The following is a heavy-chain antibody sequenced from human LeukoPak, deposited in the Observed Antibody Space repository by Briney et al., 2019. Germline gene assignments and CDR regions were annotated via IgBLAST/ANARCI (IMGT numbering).Heavy chain of an antibody. CDR3: ARDLGSGSYYGLGYYYMDV. J-gene: IGHJ6*03. V-gene: IGHV3-23*01. D-gene: IGHD3-10*01. Sequence: GGSLRLSCAASGFTFSSYAMSWVRQAPGKGLEWVSAISGSGGSTYYADSVKGRFTISRDNSKNTLYLQMNSLRAEDTAVYYCARDLGSGSYYGLGYYYMDVWGKGTTVTISS. CDR1: GFTFSSYA. CDR2: ISGSGGST.